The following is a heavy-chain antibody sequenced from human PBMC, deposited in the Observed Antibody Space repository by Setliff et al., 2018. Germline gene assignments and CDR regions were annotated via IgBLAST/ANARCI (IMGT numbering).Heavy chain of an antibody. CDR2: IHYSGTT. V-gene: IGHV4-59*02. CDR1: GASVSSHY. D-gene: IGHD2-15*01. J-gene: IGHJ4*02. CDR3: ARENGYCSGGACYFMFDY. Sequence: PSETLSLTCNVSGASVSSHYWDWIRQPPGKGLEWIGYIHYSGTTNYNPSLKSRVTLSLDTAKNQFSLELRAVTAADTALYYCARENGYCSGGACYFMFDYWGQGTLVTVSS.